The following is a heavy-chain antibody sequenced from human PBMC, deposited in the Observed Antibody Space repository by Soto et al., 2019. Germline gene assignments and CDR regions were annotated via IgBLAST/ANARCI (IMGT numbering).Heavy chain of an antibody. CDR3: AKEEAGSPVVPAATLSV. V-gene: IGHV3-23*01. CDR1: GFTFSSYA. Sequence: EVQLLESGGGLVQPGGSLRLSCAASGFTFSSYAMSWVRQAPGKGLEWVSAISGSGGSTYYADSVKGRFTISRDNSKNTLYLQMNSLRAEDTAVYYCAKEEAGSPVVPAATLSVWGQGTTVTVSS. CDR2: ISGSGGST. J-gene: IGHJ6*02. D-gene: IGHD2-2*01.